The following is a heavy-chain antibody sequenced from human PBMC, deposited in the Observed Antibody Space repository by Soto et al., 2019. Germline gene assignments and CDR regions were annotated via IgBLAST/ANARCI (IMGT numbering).Heavy chain of an antibody. D-gene: IGHD3-3*01. CDR1: GASIRSSISY. J-gene: IGHJ5*02. Sequence: PSETLSLTCSVSGASIRSSISYWGWIRQSPGKGLDWIGSVYYSGLTHYNPSFRGRVAIFVDTSKNQFSLKLSSVTAADTAVYYCARVPFWSGYYTIWFDPWGQGTLVTVS. CDR3: ARVPFWSGYYTIWFDP. V-gene: IGHV4-39*01. CDR2: VYYSGLT.